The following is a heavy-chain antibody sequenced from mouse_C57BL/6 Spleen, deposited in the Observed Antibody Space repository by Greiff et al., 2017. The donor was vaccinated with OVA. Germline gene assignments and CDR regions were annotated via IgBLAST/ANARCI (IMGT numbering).Heavy chain of an antibody. CDR3: ARDF. J-gene: IGHJ3*01. CDR2: ISSGGSYT. V-gene: IGHV5-6*01. Sequence: EVQGVESGGDLVKPGGSLKLSCAASGFTFSSYGMSWVRQTPDKRLEWVATISSGGSYTYYPDSVKGRFTISRDNAKNTLYLQMSSLKSEDTAMYYCARDFWGQGTLVTVSA. CDR1: GFTFSSYG.